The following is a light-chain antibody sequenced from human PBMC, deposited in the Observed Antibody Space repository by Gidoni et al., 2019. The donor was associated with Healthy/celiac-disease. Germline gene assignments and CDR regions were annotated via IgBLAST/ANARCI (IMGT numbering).Light chain of an antibody. Sequence: QSALTQPRSVSGSPGQSVHISCTGTSSYVRGYKNVSWYQQHPGQAPKLMIYDVSKRPSGVPDRFSGSKSGNTASLTISGLQAEDEADYYCCSYAGSYTLVFGGGTKLTVL. V-gene: IGLV2-11*01. CDR3: CSYAGSYTLV. CDR2: DVS. J-gene: IGLJ2*01. CDR1: SSYVRGYKN.